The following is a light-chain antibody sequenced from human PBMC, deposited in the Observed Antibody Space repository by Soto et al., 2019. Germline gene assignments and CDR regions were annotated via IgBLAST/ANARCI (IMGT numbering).Light chain of an antibody. J-gene: IGKJ5*01. CDR1: QSVSSSY. Sequence: EIVLTQSPGTLSLSPGERATLSCRASQSVSSSYLAWYQQKPGQAPRLLIYDASNRATDIPARFSGSGSGTDFTLTISSLEPEDFAVYYCQQRSNWPLTFGQGTRLEIK. V-gene: IGKV3D-20*02. CDR3: QQRSNWPLT. CDR2: DAS.